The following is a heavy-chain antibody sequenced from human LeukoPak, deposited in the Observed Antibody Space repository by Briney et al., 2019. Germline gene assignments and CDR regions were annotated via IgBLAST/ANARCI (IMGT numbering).Heavy chain of an antibody. CDR2: ISSSGSTI. CDR3: ARDKTSGLLWFGDSPGGYFDY. V-gene: IGHV3-11*04. Sequence: GGSLRLSCAASGFTFSDYYMSWIRQAPGKGLEWVSYISSSGSTIYYADSGKGRFTISRDNAKNSLYLQMNSLRAEDTAVYYCARDKTSGLLWFGDSPGGYFDYWGQGTLVTVSS. J-gene: IGHJ4*02. CDR1: GFTFSDYY. D-gene: IGHD3-10*01.